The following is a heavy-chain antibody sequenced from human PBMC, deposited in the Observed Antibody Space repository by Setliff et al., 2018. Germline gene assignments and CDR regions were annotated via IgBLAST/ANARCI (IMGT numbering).Heavy chain of an antibody. D-gene: IGHD6-13*01. V-gene: IGHV1-46*01. CDR1: GYSLTRYY. Sequence: ASVKVSCKASGYSLTRYYMHWVRQAPGQGPEWMGIINPGGGSASYAQKFQGRVTMTRYTSTSTFYMEMTTLSSEDTAIYYCARGGLASADRKGVFELWGQGTLVTVSS. J-gene: IGHJ4*02. CDR2: INPGGGSA. CDR3: ARGGLASADRKGVFEL.